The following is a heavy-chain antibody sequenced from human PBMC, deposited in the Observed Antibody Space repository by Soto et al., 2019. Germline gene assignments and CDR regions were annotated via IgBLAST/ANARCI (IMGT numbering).Heavy chain of an antibody. J-gene: IGHJ6*02. CDR2: INHSGST. D-gene: IGHD3-3*01. Sequence: SETLSFTCAVYGGSFSGYYWSWIRQPPGKGLEWIGEINHSGSTNYNPSLMSRVTISVDTSKNQFSLKMSSVTAADTAVYYCARRWSSFYGMDVWGQGTTVTVSS. V-gene: IGHV4-34*01. CDR1: GGSFSGYY. CDR3: ARRWSSFYGMDV.